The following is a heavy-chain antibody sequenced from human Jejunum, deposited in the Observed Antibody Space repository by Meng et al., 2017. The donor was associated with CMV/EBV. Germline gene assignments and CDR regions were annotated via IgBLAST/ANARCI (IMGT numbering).Heavy chain of an antibody. CDR3: ARGDYDFWGGY. Sequence: AAAGFTVSSHYISWVRQAPGKGLEWISSISSSGDTIYYADSVKGRFTISRDNAKNSLYLQMNSLRAEDTAVYYCARGDYDFWGGYWGQGTLVTVSS. J-gene: IGHJ4*02. CDR1: GFTVSSHY. CDR2: ISSSGDTI. V-gene: IGHV3-48*03. D-gene: IGHD3-3*01.